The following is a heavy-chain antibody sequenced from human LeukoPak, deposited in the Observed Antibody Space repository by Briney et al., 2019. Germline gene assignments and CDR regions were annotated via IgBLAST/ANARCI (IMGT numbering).Heavy chain of an antibody. V-gene: IGHV1-2*02. CDR1: GYTFTGYY. D-gene: IGHD2-2*01. Sequence: ASVEVSCKASGYTFTGYYMHWVRQAPGQGLEWMGWINPNSGGTNYAQKFQGRVTMTRDTSISTAYMELSRLRSDDTAVYYCARDIYCSSTSCFKDWFDPWGQGTLVTVSS. J-gene: IGHJ5*02. CDR2: INPNSGGT. CDR3: ARDIYCSSTSCFKDWFDP.